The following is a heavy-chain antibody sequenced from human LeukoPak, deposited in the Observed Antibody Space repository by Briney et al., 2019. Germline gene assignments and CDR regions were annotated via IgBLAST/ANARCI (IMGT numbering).Heavy chain of an antibody. J-gene: IGHJ4*02. CDR2: IHPEGNEK. Sequence: GGSLRLSCAVSGFSFTNFWMSWVRQAPGRGREWVANIHPEGNEKYHVESVKGRFTISRDNTKNLLFLQMNGLRVEDTAVYYCARGDAFSGDHWGQGTLVTVSS. CDR1: GFSFTNFW. V-gene: IGHV3-7*04. CDR3: ARGDAFSGDH.